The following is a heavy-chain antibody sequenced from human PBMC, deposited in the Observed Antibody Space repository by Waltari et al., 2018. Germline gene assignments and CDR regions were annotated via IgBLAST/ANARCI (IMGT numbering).Heavy chain of an antibody. Sequence: EVQLVESGGGLIQPGGSLRLSCAASGFTVSNNYMSWVRQAPGKGLEWVSVIYSGGNAYYADSVKGRFTISRDKSKNTVYLQMNSLRAEDTALYYCARFSHKDYWGQGILVTVSS. J-gene: IGHJ4*02. V-gene: IGHV3-53*01. CDR3: ARFSHKDY. CDR2: IYSGGNA. CDR1: GFTVSNNY.